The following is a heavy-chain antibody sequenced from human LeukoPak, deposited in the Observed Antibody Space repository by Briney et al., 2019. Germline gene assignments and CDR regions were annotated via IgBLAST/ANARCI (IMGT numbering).Heavy chain of an antibody. CDR1: GGSVSSYY. D-gene: IGHD3-10*01. CDR3: ARDSRGYYGSGSYLDY. V-gene: IGHV4-4*07. CDR2: VYTNGST. Sequence: SETLSLTCTVSGGSVSSYYWSWVRQPAGKGLEWIGRVYTNGSTNYNPSLKSRVTMSVDTSKNQFSLKLSSVTAADTAMYYCARDSRGYYGSGSYLDYWGQGTLVTVSS. J-gene: IGHJ4*02.